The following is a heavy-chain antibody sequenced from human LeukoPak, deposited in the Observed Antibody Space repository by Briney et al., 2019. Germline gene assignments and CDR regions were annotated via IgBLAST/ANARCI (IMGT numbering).Heavy chain of an antibody. Sequence: SETLCLTCTVSGGSISSHYWSWIRQPPGKGLEWIGYIYYSGSTNYNPSLKSRVTISVDTSKNQFSLKLSSVTAADTAVYYCARAGRYYDSSGYYSLIPDYWGQGTLVTVSS. CDR1: GGSISSHY. D-gene: IGHD3-22*01. J-gene: IGHJ4*02. V-gene: IGHV4-59*11. CDR3: ARAGRYYDSSGYYSLIPDY. CDR2: IYYSGST.